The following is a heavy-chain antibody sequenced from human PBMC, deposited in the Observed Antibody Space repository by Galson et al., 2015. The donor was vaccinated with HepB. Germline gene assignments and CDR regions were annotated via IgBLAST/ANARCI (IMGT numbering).Heavy chain of an antibody. CDR2: INPSGGST. CDR1: GYTFTSYY. Sequence: SVKVSCKASGYTFTSYYMHWVRQAPGQGLEWMGIINPSGGSTSYAQKFQGRVTMTRDTSTSTVYMELSSLRSEDTAVYYCARDPTHCSGGSCYSWWFDPWGQGTLVTVSS. CDR3: ARDPTHCSGGSCYSWWFDP. J-gene: IGHJ5*02. V-gene: IGHV1-46*01. D-gene: IGHD2-15*01.